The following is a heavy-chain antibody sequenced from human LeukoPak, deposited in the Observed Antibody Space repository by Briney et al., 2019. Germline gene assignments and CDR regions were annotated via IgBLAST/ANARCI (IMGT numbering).Heavy chain of an antibody. CDR2: ISYDGSNK. CDR3: AKVPSLITMLRGVLNLSYYFDY. J-gene: IGHJ4*02. V-gene: IGHV3-30*18. CDR1: GFTFSSYG. Sequence: GGSLRLSCAASGFTFSSYGIHWVRQAPGKGLEWVAVISYDGSNKFYADSVKGRFTISRDNSKNTLYLQMNSLRAEDTAVYYCAKVPSLITMLRGVLNLSYYFDYWGQGTLVTVSS. D-gene: IGHD3-10*01.